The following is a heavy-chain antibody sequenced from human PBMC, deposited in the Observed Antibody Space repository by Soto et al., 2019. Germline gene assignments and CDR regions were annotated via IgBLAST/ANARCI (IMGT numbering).Heavy chain of an antibody. V-gene: IGHV4-61*01. CDR1: GGSVSSGSYY. CDR2: IYYSGST. D-gene: IGHD3-22*01. CDR3: ARATVDYYDSSGYYFRGPSHFDY. J-gene: IGHJ4*02. Sequence: PSETLSLTCTVSGGSVSSGSYYWSWIRQPPGKGLEWIGYIYYSGSTNYNPSLKSRVTISVDTSKNQFSLKLNSVTAADTAVYYCARATVDYYDSSGYYFRGPSHFDYWGQGTLVTVSS.